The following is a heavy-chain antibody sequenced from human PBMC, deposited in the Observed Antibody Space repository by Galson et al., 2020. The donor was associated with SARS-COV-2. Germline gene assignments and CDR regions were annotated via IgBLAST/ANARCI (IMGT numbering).Heavy chain of an antibody. CDR2: IYYSGST. J-gene: IGHJ6*02. D-gene: IGHD3-10*01. CDR1: GGSISSYY. V-gene: IGHV4-59*01. Sequence: SQTLSLTCTVSGGSISSYYWSWIRQPPGKGLEWIGYIYYSGSTNYNPSLKSRVTISVDTSKNQFSLKLSSVTAADTAVYYCARDLWGYYYGSGSPAYYYYGMDVWGQGTSVTVSS. CDR3: ARDLWGYYYGSGSPAYYYYGMDV.